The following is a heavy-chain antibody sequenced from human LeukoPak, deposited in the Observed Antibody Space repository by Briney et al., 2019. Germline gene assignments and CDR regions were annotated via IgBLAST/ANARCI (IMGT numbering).Heavy chain of an antibody. Sequence: GGSLRLSCAASGFTFSTYWMHWVRQAPGKGLVWVSRINGDGSSTFYADSVKGRFTISRDNAKNTLYLQMNTLRAEDTAVYYCAKDREYSYVYDAFDIWGQGTLVTVSS. CDR1: GFTFSTYW. CDR3: AKDREYSYVYDAFDI. V-gene: IGHV3-74*01. J-gene: IGHJ3*02. D-gene: IGHD3-16*01. CDR2: INGDGSST.